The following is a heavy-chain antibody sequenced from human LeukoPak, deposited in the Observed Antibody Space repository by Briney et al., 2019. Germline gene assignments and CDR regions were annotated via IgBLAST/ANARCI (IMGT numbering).Heavy chain of an antibody. J-gene: IGHJ4*02. Sequence: GGSLRLSCAASGFTFSCYGMHWVRQAPGKGLEWVAFIRYDGSNKYYADSVKGRFTISRDNSKNTLYLQMNSLRAEDTAVYYCAKDQWYYGSGSPDGYFDYWGQGTLVTVSS. CDR3: AKDQWYYGSGSPDGYFDY. D-gene: IGHD3-10*01. CDR2: IRYDGSNK. V-gene: IGHV3-30*02. CDR1: GFTFSCYG.